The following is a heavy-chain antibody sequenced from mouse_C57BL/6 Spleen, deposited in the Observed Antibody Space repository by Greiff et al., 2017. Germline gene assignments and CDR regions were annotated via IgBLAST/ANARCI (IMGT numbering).Heavy chain of an antibody. Sequence: EVKLQESGPELVKPGASVKMSCKASGYTFTDYNMHWVKQSHGKSLEWIGYINPNNGGTSYNQKFKGKATLTVNKSSSTAYMELRSLTSEDSAVYYCARGTDYDYYYYAMDYWGQGTSVTVSS. D-gene: IGHD2-4*01. CDR2: INPNNGGT. V-gene: IGHV1-22*01. CDR3: ARGTDYDYYYYAMDY. J-gene: IGHJ4*01. CDR1: GYTFTDYN.